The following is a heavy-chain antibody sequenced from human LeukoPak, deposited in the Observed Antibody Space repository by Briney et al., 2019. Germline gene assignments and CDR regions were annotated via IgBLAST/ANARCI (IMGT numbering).Heavy chain of an antibody. J-gene: IGHJ4*02. CDR1: GYTFTSYY. V-gene: IGHV1-2*02. CDR2: INPNSGGT. D-gene: IGHD3-10*01. CDR3: ARVYYYGSGSFGDLYYFDY. Sequence: ASVKVSCKASGYTFTSYYMHWVRQAPGQGLEWMGWINPNSGGTNYAQKFQGRVTMTRDTSISTAYMELSRLRSDDTAVYYCARVYYYGSGSFGDLYYFDYWGQGTLVTVSS.